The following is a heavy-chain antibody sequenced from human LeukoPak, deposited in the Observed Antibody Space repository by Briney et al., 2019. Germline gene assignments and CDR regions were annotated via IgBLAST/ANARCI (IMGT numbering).Heavy chain of an antibody. D-gene: IGHD3-22*01. V-gene: IGHV3-21*01. Sequence: GGSLRLSCAASGFTFSSYSMNWVRQAPGKGLEWVSSISSSSSYIYYADSVKGRFTLSRDNSKNTLYLQMNTLRAEDTAVYYCAREDRDSYDRGGYPENYFDYWGQGTLVTVSS. CDR2: ISSSSSYI. CDR3: AREDRDSYDRGGYPENYFDY. J-gene: IGHJ4*02. CDR1: GFTFSSYS.